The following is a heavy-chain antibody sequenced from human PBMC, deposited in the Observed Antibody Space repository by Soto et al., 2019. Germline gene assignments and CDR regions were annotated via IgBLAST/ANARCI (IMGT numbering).Heavy chain of an antibody. V-gene: IGHV3-64D*06. CDR1: ELNFISYA. D-gene: IGHD6-13*01. CDR3: VKDIPMAGIAAAGSNWFDP. J-gene: IGHJ5*02. Sequence: SYRASELNFISYAVHWVRKKQGKGLEYVSAISSNGGSTYYADSVKGRFTISRDNSKNTLYLPMSSLRAEDTAVYYCVKDIPMAGIAAAGSNWFDPWGQGTLVSVSS. CDR2: ISSNGGST.